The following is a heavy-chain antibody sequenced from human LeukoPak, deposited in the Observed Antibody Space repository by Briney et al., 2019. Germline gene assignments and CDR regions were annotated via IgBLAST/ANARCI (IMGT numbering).Heavy chain of an antibody. CDR2: IRSKGDNYAK. V-gene: IGHV3-73*01. CDR3: VGNKYDSGFAFDI. CDR1: GFSFSGSG. J-gene: IGHJ3*02. D-gene: IGHD3-22*01. Sequence: GRCLRLSCAAYGFSFSGSGMHWVRQACGRWREWVGRIRSKGDNYAKAYGTSVRGRFPIARDDPKNPTYLQMNGLKTEDTAVYYCVGNKYDSGFAFDIWGQGTMVTVSS.